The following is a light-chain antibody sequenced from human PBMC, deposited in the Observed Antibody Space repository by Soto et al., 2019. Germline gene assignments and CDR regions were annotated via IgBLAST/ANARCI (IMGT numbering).Light chain of an antibody. CDR1: QGIRDF. V-gene: IGKV1-9*01. Sequence: DIQLTQSPSFLSASVGDRVTITCRASQGIRDFLAWYQQKPGKAPKLLIYAASTLQTGVPTRFSGIASGTEFTLIISNLQAADFATYYCQQFNVYPLTFGGGTKVEIK. J-gene: IGKJ4*01. CDR2: AAS. CDR3: QQFNVYPLT.